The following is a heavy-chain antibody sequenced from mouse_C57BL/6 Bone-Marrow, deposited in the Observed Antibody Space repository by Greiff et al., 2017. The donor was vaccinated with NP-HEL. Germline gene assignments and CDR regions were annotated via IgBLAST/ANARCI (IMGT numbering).Heavy chain of an antibody. J-gene: IGHJ4*01. D-gene: IGHD2-3*01. CDR3: VRQGGWLPNYYAMDY. Sequence: EAGGGLVQPKGSLKLSCAASGFSFNTYAMNWVRQAPGKGLEWVARIRSKSNNYATYYADSVKDRFTISRDDSESRLYLQMNNLKTEDTAMYYCVRQGGWLPNYYAMDYWGQGTSVTVSS. CDR1: GFSFNTYA. V-gene: IGHV10-1*01. CDR2: IRSKSNNYAT.